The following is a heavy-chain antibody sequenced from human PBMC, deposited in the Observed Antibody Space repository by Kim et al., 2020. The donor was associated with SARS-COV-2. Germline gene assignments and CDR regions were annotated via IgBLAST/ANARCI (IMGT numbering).Heavy chain of an antibody. CDR3: ARGPPYYYDSSGYSILWDY. J-gene: IGHJ4*02. V-gene: IGHV4-31*03. CDR2: IYYSGST. Sequence: SETLSLTCTVSGGSISSGGYYWSWIRQHPGKGLEWIGYIYYSGSTYYNPSLKSRVTISVDTSKNQFSLKLSSVTAADTAVYYCARGPPYYYDSSGYSILWDYWGQGTLVTVSS. D-gene: IGHD3-22*01. CDR1: GGSISSGGYY.